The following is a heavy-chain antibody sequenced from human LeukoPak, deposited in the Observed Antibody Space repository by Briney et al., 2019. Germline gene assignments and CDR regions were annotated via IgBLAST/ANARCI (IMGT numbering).Heavy chain of an antibody. V-gene: IGHV4-34*01. Sequence: KPSETLSLTCAVYGGSFSGYYWSWIRQPPGKGLEWIGEINHSGSTNYNPSLKSRVTISVDTSKNQFSLKLSSVTAADTAVYYCARGRGLCSSTSCYAGYYYYGMDVWGQGTTVTVSS. D-gene: IGHD2-2*01. CDR3: ARGRGLCSSTSCYAGYYYYGMDV. CDR2: INHSGST. CDR1: GGSFSGYY. J-gene: IGHJ6*02.